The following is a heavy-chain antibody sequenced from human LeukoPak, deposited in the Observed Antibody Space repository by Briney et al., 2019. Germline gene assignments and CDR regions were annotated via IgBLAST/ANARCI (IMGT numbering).Heavy chain of an antibody. D-gene: IGHD6-19*01. J-gene: IGHJ4*02. Sequence: SETLSLTCAVYGGSFSGYYWSWIRQPPGKGMEWIGEINHSGSTNYNPSLKSRVTLSVDTSKNQFSLKLSSVAAADTAVYYGARRRNRQWLVHYFDYWGQGTLVTVSS. CDR1: GGSFSGYY. CDR3: ARRRNRQWLVHYFDY. CDR2: INHSGST. V-gene: IGHV4-34*01.